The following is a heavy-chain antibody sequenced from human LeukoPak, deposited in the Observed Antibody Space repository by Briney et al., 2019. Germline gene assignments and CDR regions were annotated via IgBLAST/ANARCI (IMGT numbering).Heavy chain of an antibody. CDR2: IWYDGSNQ. Sequence: GGSLRLSCAASGFTLSNHGMHWVRQAPGKGLEWVAVIWYDGSNQYYADSVKGGFTISRDNSKNMVYLQMHSLRAEDTATYYCARLNDGKRFDYWGQGTLVTVSS. J-gene: IGHJ4*02. V-gene: IGHV3-33*01. CDR1: GFTLSNHG. CDR3: ARLNDGKRFDY.